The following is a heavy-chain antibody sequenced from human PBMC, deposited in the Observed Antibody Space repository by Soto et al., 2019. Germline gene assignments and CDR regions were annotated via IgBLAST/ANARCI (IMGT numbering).Heavy chain of an antibody. CDR1: GFTFSSYW. D-gene: IGHD3-10*01. CDR3: GYGSGTVWFDP. Sequence: EVQLMESGGGLVQPGGSLRLSCAASGFTFSSYWMHWVRQAPGKGLVWVSRIDSDGSSTSYADSVKGRFTISRDNAKKTLYLQMNSLRAEDTAVYYCGYGSGTVWFDPWGQGTLVTVSS. J-gene: IGHJ5*02. V-gene: IGHV3-74*01. CDR2: IDSDGSST.